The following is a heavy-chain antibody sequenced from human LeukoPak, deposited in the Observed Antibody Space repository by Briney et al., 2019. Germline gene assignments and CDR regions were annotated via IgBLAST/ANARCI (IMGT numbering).Heavy chain of an antibody. CDR2: INPSGGST. V-gene: IGHV1-46*01. Sequence: ASVKVSCKASGYTFTSYYMHWVRQAPGQGLEWMGIINPSGGSTSYAQKFQGRVTMTRDMSTSTVYMELSSLRSEDTAVYYCARGGFNAETRLLLRDFDWEFDYWGQGTLVTVSS. CDR3: ARGGFNAETRLLLRDFDWEFDY. J-gene: IGHJ4*02. CDR1: GYTFTSYY. D-gene: IGHD3-9*01.